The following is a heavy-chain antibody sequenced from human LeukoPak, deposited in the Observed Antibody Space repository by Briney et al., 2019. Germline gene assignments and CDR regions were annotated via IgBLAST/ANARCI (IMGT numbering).Heavy chain of an antibody. D-gene: IGHD3-16*01. V-gene: IGHV1-69*13. CDR1: GGTFSSYA. Sequence: ASVNVSCKASGGTFSSYAISWVRQAPGQGLEWMGGIIPIFGTANYAQKFQGRVTITADESTSTAYMELSSLRSEDTAVYYCARGEAPGTVFGGMAVWGQGTAVTVSS. J-gene: IGHJ6*02. CDR3: ARGEAPGTVFGGMAV. CDR2: IIPIFGTA.